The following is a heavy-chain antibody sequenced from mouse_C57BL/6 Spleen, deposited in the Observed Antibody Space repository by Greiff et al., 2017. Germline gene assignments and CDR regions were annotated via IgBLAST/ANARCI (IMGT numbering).Heavy chain of an antibody. CDR2: IWSGGST. CDR3: AGYSNYFTWFAY. D-gene: IGHD2-5*01. CDR1: GFSLPSYG. V-gene: IGHV2-2*01. Sequence: QVHVKQSGPGLVQPSQSLSITCTVSGFSLPSYGVHWVRQSPGKGLAWLGVIWSGGSTDYNAAFISRLSISKDNSKSQVFFKMNSLQADDTAIYYCAGYSNYFTWFAYWGQGTLVTVSA. J-gene: IGHJ3*01.